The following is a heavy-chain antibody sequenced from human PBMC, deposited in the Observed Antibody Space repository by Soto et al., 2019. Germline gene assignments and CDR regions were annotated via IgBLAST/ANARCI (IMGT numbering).Heavy chain of an antibody. V-gene: IGHV3-15*01. J-gene: IGHJ4*02. D-gene: IGHD5-12*01. Sequence: EVQLVESGGGLVKPGGSLRLSCAASRFPFSNAWMSWVRQAPGKGLEWVARIRSKTDGGTTEHAAPVKGRFTISRDDSKNTLYLQMNSLKSEDTAVYYCTTLYSGYDYVGYWGQGTLVTVSS. CDR2: IRSKTDGGTT. CDR1: RFPFSNAW. CDR3: TTLYSGYDYVGY.